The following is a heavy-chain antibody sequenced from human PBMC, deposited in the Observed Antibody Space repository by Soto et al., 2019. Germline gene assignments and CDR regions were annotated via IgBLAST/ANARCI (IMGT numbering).Heavy chain of an antibody. V-gene: IGHV1-69*01. CDR2: IVPILDTS. D-gene: IGHD5-12*01. J-gene: IGHJ4*02. Sequence: QVQLVQSGAEVKKPGSSVKVSCKASGGTFSSYGFYWVRQAPGQGVEWMGGIVPILDTSNSAQRFQGRVTFTADESTSTAYLELSSLRSEDTAVYYCARQLVATGTIDYWGQGTLVSVSS. CDR1: GGTFSSYG. CDR3: ARQLVATGTIDY.